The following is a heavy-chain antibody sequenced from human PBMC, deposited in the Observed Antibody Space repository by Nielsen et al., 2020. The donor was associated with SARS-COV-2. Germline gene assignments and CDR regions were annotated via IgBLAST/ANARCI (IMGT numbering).Heavy chain of an antibody. CDR1: GYSFNLYT. CDR3: ARKTCGSTSCPFGY. Sequence: ASEQVSYMASGYSFNLYTMNWVRQAPGQRLEWMGWINTKTGDPTYAQGFPGRFVFSVDTSVTTAYLQISSLEAEDTAVYYCARKTCGSTSCPFGYWGQGTLVTVSS. J-gene: IGHJ4*02. D-gene: IGHD2-2*01. V-gene: IGHV7-4-1*02. CDR2: INTKTGDP.